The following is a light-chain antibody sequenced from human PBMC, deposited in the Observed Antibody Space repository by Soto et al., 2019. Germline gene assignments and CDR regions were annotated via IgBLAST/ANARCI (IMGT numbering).Light chain of an antibody. CDR3: QQYNSYSTWT. Sequence: DIQMTQSPSTLSASVGDRVTITCRASQSISIWLAWYQQKPGSAPKLLIYKASTLESGVPSRFSGSGSGTEFNLTISSLQPDDFATHYCQQYNSYSTWTLGQGTKVEIK. V-gene: IGKV1-5*03. CDR1: QSISIW. J-gene: IGKJ1*01. CDR2: KAS.